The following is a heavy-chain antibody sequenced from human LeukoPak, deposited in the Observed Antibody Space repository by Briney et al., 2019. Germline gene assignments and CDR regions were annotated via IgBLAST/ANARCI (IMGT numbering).Heavy chain of an antibody. D-gene: IGHD5-12*01. Sequence: SETLSLTCTVSGGSISSGGYYWSWIRQHPGKGLEWIGYIYYSGSTYYTPSLKNRVTISVATSKNQFSLRLSSVTAVDTAVYYCARGGGGYSWYFDLWGRGTLATVSS. CDR3: ARGGGGYSWYFDL. J-gene: IGHJ2*01. V-gene: IGHV4-31*03. CDR1: GGSISSGGYY. CDR2: IYYSGST.